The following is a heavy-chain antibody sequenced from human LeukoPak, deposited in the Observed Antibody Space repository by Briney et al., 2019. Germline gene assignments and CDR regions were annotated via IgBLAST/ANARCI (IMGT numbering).Heavy chain of an antibody. CDR1: GGSISSYY. V-gene: IGHV4-4*07. CDR2: IYTSGST. J-gene: IGHJ6*03. D-gene: IGHD2-21*02. Sequence: SETLSLTCTVSGGSISSYYWSWIRQPAGKGLEWIGRIYTSGSTNYNPSLKSRVTMSVDTSKNQFSLKLSSVTAADTAVYYCAREGGDCGGDCGHYCYYYMDVWGKGTTVTVSS. CDR3: AREGGDCGGDCGHYCYYYMDV.